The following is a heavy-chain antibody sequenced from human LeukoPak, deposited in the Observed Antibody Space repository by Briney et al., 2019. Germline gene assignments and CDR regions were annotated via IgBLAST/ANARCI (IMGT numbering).Heavy chain of an antibody. CDR1: GGSISSGGYY. CDR2: IYYSGST. V-gene: IGHV4-31*03. Sequence: PSETLSLTCTVSGGSISSGGYYWSWIRQHPGTGLEWIGYIYYSGSTYYNPSLKSRVTISVDTSKNQFSLKLSSVTAADTAVYYCAREYYYDSSGYYYGLGDWGQGALVTVSS. CDR3: AREYYYDSSGYYYGLGD. D-gene: IGHD3-22*01. J-gene: IGHJ4*02.